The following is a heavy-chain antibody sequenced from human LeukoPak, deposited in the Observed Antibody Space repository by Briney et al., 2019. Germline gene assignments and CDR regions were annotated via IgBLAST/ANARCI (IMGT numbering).Heavy chain of an antibody. D-gene: IGHD3-10*01. J-gene: IGHJ6*02. CDR3: ARGEALLWFGELLGYYYGMDV. CDR2: IYYSGST. V-gene: IGHV4-31*03. CDR1: GGSISSGVYY. Sequence: PSQTLSLTCTVSGGSISSGVYYWSWIRQHPRKGLEWIGYIYYSGSTYYNPSLKSRVTISVDTSKNQFSLKLSSVTAADTAVYYCARGEALLWFGELLGYYYGMDVWGQGTTVTVSS.